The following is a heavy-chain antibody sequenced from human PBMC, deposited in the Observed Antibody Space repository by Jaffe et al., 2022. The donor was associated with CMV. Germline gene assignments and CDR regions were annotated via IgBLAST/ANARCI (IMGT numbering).Heavy chain of an antibody. CDR1: GGSISSYY. Sequence: QVQLQESGPGLVKPSETLSLTCTVSGGSISSYYWSWIRQPPGKGLEWIGYIYYSGSTNYNPSLKSRVTISVDTSKNQFSLKLSSVTAADTAVYYCARLLAYCGGDCYPDAFDIWGQGTMVTVSS. D-gene: IGHD2-21*02. J-gene: IGHJ3*02. V-gene: IGHV4-59*08. CDR3: ARLLAYCGGDCYPDAFDI. CDR2: IYYSGST.